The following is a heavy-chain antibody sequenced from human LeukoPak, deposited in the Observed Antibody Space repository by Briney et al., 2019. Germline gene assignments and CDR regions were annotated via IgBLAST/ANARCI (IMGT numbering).Heavy chain of an antibody. CDR1: GGSFSGYY. D-gene: IGHD1-26*01. Sequence: PSETQSLTCAVYGGSFSGYYWSWIRQPPGKGLEWIGEINHSGSTNYNPSLKSRVTISVDTSKNQFSLKLSSVTAADTAVYYCARVGVDSGRGRAENWGQGTLVTVSS. CDR3: ARVGVDSGRGRAEN. J-gene: IGHJ4*02. CDR2: INHSGST. V-gene: IGHV4-34*01.